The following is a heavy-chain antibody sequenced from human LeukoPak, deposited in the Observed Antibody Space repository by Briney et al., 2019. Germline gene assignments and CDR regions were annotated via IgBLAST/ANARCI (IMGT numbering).Heavy chain of an antibody. CDR2: IKSKTDGGTT. V-gene: IGHV3-15*01. Sequence: PGGSLRLSCAASGFTFSNAWMSWVRQAPGKGLEWVGRIKSKTDGGTTDYAAPVKGRFTISRDDSKNTLYLQMNSLKTEDTAVYYCTTDMSEGWFGEFDAFDIWGQGTMVTVSS. CDR3: TTDMSEGWFGEFDAFDI. D-gene: IGHD3-10*01. CDR1: GFTFSNAW. J-gene: IGHJ3*02.